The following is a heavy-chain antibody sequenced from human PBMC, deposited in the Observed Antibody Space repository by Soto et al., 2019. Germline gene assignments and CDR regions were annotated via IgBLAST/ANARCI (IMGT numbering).Heavy chain of an antibody. CDR2: MNADNGNT. CDR3: ARAASHPDY. Sequence: QVKLVQSGAEVKKPGASVKVSCKASGYTFTSYAMYWVRQAPGQRLEWMGWMNADNGNTKYSQKFQGRVTITRDTSASTAYMELSSLTSEDTAVYYCARAASHPDYWGQGTLVTVSS. CDR1: GYTFTSYA. V-gene: IGHV1-3*01. J-gene: IGHJ4*02.